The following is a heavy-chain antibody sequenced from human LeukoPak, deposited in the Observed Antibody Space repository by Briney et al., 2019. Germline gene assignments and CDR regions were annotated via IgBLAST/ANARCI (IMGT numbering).Heavy chain of an antibody. CDR3: ARERAVAGSRWFDP. CDR1: GFPFSKYA. V-gene: IGHV3-23*01. CDR2: VSDDGGAT. J-gene: IGHJ5*02. Sequence: PGGSLRLSCAASGFPFSKYAINWVRQAPGKGLEWVSVVSDDGGATYYAASVKGRFTISRHNSKNTLYLQMNSLRAEDTAVYYCARERAVAGSRWFDPWGQGTLVTVSS. D-gene: IGHD6-19*01.